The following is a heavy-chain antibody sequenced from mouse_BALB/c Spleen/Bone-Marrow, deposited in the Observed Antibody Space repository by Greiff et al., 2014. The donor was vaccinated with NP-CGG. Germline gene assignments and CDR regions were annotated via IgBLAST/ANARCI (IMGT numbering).Heavy chain of an antibody. CDR2: IWAGGST. J-gene: IGHJ1*01. CDR3: ARVYLWYFDV. Sequence: VKLMESGPGLVAPSQSLSITCTVSGFSLTSYGVHWVRQPPGKGPEWLGVIWAGGSTNYNSALMSRLSISKDNSKSQVFLKMNSLRTDDTAMYYCARVYLWYFDVWGAGTTVTVSS. D-gene: IGHD2-3*01. V-gene: IGHV2-9*02. CDR1: GFSLTSYG.